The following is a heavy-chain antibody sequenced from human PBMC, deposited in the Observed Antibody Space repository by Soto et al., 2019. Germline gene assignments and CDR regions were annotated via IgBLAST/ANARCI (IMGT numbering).Heavy chain of an antibody. J-gene: IGHJ3*01. CDR3: AKDRLRLTMVVVGAFDF. CDR2: ISGSGSTT. D-gene: IGHD3-22*01. Sequence: VQLLESGGGLVQPGGSLRLSCAASGFSFNNHAMTWVRQAPGKGLEWVSGISGSGSTTHYADSVKGRFTISRDNSKETLYLQMNSLRPEDTAVYYCAKDRLRLTMVVVGAFDFWGLGTMVTVSS. CDR1: GFSFNNHA. V-gene: IGHV3-23*01.